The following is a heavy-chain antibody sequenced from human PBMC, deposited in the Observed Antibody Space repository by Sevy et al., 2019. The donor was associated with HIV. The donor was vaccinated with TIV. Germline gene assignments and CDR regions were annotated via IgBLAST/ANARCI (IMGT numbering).Heavy chain of an antibody. D-gene: IGHD3-16*02. J-gene: IGHJ4*02. V-gene: IGHV4-39*01. CDR3: ARLGAYYDYVWGTYRPGSFDS. CDR1: GGSISSSTYF. Sequence: SETLSLTCAVSGGSISSSTYFWGWIRQPAGKRREWIGGIYYRGSTYSNPSLKSRVTISVDTSKNQFSLKLSSVTAADTAVYYCARLGAYYDYVWGTYRPGSFDSWGQGTLVTVSS. CDR2: IYYRGST.